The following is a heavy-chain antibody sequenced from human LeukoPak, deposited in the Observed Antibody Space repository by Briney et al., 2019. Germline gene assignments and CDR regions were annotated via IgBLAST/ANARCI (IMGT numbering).Heavy chain of an antibody. J-gene: IGHJ4*02. Sequence: GGSLRLSFAASGFTFSSYAMHWVRQAPGKGLEWEAVISYDGSNKYYADSVKGRFTISRDNSKNTLYLQMNSLRAEDTAVYYCARYGDPDYWGQGTLVTVSS. CDR1: GFTFSSYA. CDR2: ISYDGSNK. CDR3: ARYGDPDY. D-gene: IGHD4-17*01. V-gene: IGHV3-30-3*01.